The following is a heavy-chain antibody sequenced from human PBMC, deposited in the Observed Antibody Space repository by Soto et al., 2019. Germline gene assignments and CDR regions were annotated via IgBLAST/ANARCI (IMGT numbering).Heavy chain of an antibody. CDR1: GGSISSGDYY. CDR3: ARDVDCSGGSCYSYSGRLFAY. CDR2: IYYSGST. Sequence: SETLSLTCTVSGGSISSGDYYWSWIRQPPGKGLECIGYIYYSGSTYYNPSLKSRVTISVDTSKNQFSLKLSSVTAADTAVYYCARDVDCSGGSCYSYSGRLFAYSGQGTLVTGSS. D-gene: IGHD2-15*01. V-gene: IGHV4-30-4*01. J-gene: IGHJ1*01.